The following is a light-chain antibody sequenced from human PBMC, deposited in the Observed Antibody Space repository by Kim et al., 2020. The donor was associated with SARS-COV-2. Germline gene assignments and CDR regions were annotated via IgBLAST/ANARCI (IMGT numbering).Light chain of an antibody. CDR3: QVWDRSTDHVI. V-gene: IGLV3-21*01. CDR2: YDS. Sequence: APGETARITCGGNNIETKDVHWYQQRPGQAPVMVISYDSDRPSGIPERFSGSNSGNTATLTISRVEVGDEADYYCQVWDRSTDHVIFAGGTQLTVL. CDR1: NIETKD. J-gene: IGLJ2*01.